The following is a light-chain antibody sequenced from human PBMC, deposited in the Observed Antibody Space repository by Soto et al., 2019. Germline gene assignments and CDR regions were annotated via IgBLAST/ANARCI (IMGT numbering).Light chain of an antibody. CDR3: CSYADSGVV. CDR2: DVS. Sequence: QSALTQPRSVSGSPGQSVTISCTGTSSDVGAYNYVSWYQQHPGKAPKLMIYDVSQRPSGVPDRFSGSKSGNTASLTISGLQAEDEADYYCCSYADSGVVFGGGTKLTVL. J-gene: IGLJ2*01. CDR1: SSDVGAYNY. V-gene: IGLV2-11*01.